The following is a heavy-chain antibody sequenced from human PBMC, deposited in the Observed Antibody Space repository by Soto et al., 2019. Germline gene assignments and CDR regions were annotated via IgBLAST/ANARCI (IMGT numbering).Heavy chain of an antibody. Sequence: EVQLVESGGGLVQPGRSLRLSCAASGFTFDDFAMHWVRQAPGKGLEWVSGISWNSAMIGYADSVKGRFTISRDNAKNYRYLQMNSLRPEDTALYFCAKDNRADRGAFDYWGQGTLVSVFS. J-gene: IGHJ4*02. CDR1: GFTFDDFA. D-gene: IGHD3-10*01. CDR2: ISWNSAMI. V-gene: IGHV3-9*01. CDR3: AKDNRADRGAFDY.